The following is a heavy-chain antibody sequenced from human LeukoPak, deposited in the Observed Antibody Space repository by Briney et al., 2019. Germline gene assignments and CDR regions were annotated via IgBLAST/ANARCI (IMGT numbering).Heavy chain of an antibody. Sequence: SETLSLTCAVYGGSFSGYYWSWIRQPPGKGLEWIGEINHSGSTNYNPSLKSRVTISVDTSKNQFSLKLGSVTAADTAVYYCARVVVPAANYYYYYYMDVWGKGTTVTVSS. CDR1: GGSFSGYY. J-gene: IGHJ6*03. D-gene: IGHD2-2*01. V-gene: IGHV4-34*01. CDR3: ARVVVPAANYYYYYYMDV. CDR2: INHSGST.